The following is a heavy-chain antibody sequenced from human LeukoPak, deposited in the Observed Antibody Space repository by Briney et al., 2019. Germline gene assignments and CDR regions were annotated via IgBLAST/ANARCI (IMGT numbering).Heavy chain of an antibody. J-gene: IGHJ5*02. Sequence: SSETLSLTCTVSGGSISSYYWSWIRQPPGKGLEWIGYIYYSGSTNYKTSLKSRVTISVDTSKNQFSLKLSSVTAADTAVYYCARGGYYGSGNDFRFDPWGQGTLVTVSS. V-gene: IGHV4-59*01. D-gene: IGHD3-10*01. CDR1: GGSISSYY. CDR3: ARGGYYGSGNDFRFDP. CDR2: IYYSGST.